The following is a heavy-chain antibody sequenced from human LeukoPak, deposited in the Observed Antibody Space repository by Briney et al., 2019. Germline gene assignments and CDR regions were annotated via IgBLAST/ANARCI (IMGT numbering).Heavy chain of an antibody. CDR3: ASSGSGSYYKSPAFKYYYYGMDV. CDR2: IYYSGST. D-gene: IGHD3-10*01. J-gene: IGHJ6*02. V-gene: IGHV4-30-4*01. Sequence: SETLSLTCTVSGGSISSGDYYWSWIRQPPGKGLEWIGYIYYSGSTYYNPSLKSRVTISADTSKNQFSLKLSSVTAADTAVYYCASSGSGSYYKSPAFKYYYYGMDVWGQGTTVTVSS. CDR1: GGSISSGDYY.